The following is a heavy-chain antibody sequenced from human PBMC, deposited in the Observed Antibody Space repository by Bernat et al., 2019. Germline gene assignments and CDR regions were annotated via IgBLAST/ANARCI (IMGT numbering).Heavy chain of an antibody. J-gene: IGHJ5*01. D-gene: IGHD4-11*01. CDR3: ATLCRSTVNSLFDY. CDR2: INHSGST. Sequence: QVQLQQWGAGLLKPSETLSLTCAVYGGSFSGYYWSWIRHPPGKGLEWLWEINHSGSTNYNPSLKSRVTISVDTSKNQFSLKLGAVTAADTAVYYCATLCRSTVNSLFDYWGQGTLVTVSS. CDR1: GGSFSGYY. V-gene: IGHV4-34*01.